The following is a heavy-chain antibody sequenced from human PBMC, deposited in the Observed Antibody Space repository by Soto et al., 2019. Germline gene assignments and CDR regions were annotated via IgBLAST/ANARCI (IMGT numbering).Heavy chain of an antibody. V-gene: IGHV3-23*01. D-gene: IGHD3-10*01. CDR1: GFTFSSYA. J-gene: IGHJ6*02. CDR2: ISGSGGST. Sequence: GGSLRLSCAASGFTFSSYAMSWVRQAPGKGLEWVSAISGSGGSTYYADSVKGRFTISRDNSKNTLYLQMNSLRAEDTAVYYCAKTLWFGELRSDSGMDVWGQGTTVTVSS. CDR3: AKTLWFGELRSDSGMDV.